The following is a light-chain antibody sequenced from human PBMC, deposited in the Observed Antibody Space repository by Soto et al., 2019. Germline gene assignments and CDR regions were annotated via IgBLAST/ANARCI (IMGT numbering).Light chain of an antibody. V-gene: IGKV1-12*01. J-gene: IGKJ3*01. CDR1: QGISNW. Sequence: DIQMTQAPSFVSASVGDRVTITFRASQGISNWLAWYQQKPGKAPKLLIYATSNLQGGVPSRFRGSGSGTDFPLTIGSLQPEDSATYHCQQSTSFRLTFGTGTKVDI. CDR3: QQSTSFRLT. CDR2: ATS.